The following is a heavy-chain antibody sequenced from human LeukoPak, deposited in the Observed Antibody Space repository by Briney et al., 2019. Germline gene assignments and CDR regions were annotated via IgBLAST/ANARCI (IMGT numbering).Heavy chain of an antibody. CDR2: ISAYNGNT. V-gene: IGHV1-18*01. Sequence: GSVKVSCKTSGYTFTSYGISWVRQAPGQGLEWMGWISAYNGNTNYAPKLQGRVTMTTDTSTSTAYMELRSLRSDDTAVYYCARESGYVLPADYWGQGTLVTVSS. CDR3: ARESGYVLPADY. D-gene: IGHD5-12*01. J-gene: IGHJ4*02. CDR1: GYTFTSYG.